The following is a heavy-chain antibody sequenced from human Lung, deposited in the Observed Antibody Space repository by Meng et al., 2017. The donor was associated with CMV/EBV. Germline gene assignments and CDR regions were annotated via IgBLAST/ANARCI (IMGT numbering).Heavy chain of an antibody. CDR3: ANLLGTVTTYDY. Sequence: GESLKISCVASGFILSYNWMCWVRQAPGKGLQWVASINSDGSTIHYVDSEKGRFTISRDNTKNSLYLPVNRVTAEDTTIYCWANLLGTVTTYDYWGLGTLVTVSS. D-gene: IGHD4-17*01. CDR1: GFILSYNW. V-gene: IGHV3-7*01. CDR2: INSDGSTI. J-gene: IGHJ4*02.